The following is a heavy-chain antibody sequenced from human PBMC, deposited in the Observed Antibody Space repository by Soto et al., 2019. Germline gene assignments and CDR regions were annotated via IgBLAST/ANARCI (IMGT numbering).Heavy chain of an antibody. CDR1: GGTFGTYT. CDR3: ARQVSGADGGHFEY. V-gene: IGHV1-69*01. J-gene: IGHJ4*02. D-gene: IGHD3-16*01. CDR2: IIPVYRTE. Sequence: QLQLLQSGAEVKKPGSSVNVSCKASGGTFGTYTISWVRQAPGQGLEWMGGIIPVYRTENYARKFQGRVTIVADEFTDTGYTVLSRLTSDVPAMYFCARQVSGADGGHFEYWGQGTLVTVSS.